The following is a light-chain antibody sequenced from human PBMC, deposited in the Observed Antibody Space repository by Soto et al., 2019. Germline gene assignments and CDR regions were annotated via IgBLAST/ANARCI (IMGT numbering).Light chain of an antibody. CDR1: QSISSW. J-gene: IGKJ1*01. CDR2: KAS. V-gene: IGKV1-5*03. CDR3: QQDDNHLWT. Sequence: DIQMTQSPSTLSASVGDRVIITCRASQSISSWFAWYQQKPVKAPNLLIYKASPLKSGVPSRFSGSGAGAECTLTISSEQPDDFATYDIQQDDNHLWTFGQGTKVEIK.